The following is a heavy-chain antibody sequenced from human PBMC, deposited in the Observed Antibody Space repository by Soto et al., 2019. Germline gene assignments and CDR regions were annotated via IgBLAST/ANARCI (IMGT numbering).Heavy chain of an antibody. D-gene: IGHD5-18*01. CDR2: IWYDGSDE. V-gene: IGHV3-33*01. J-gene: IGHJ4*02. CDR3: ASGKYGYGLYYSEF. CDR1: GFTFGSSA. Sequence: QVQLVESGGGVVQPGRSLRLSCAASGFTFGSSAMHWVRQAPGKGLEWVAVIWYDGSDEFYADSVKGRFTISRDNSKNTLFLQMNSLRAEDTAVYYCASGKYGYGLYYSEFWGQGTLVTVSS.